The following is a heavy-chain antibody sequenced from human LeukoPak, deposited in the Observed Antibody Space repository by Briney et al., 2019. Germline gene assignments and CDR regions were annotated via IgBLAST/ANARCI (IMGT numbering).Heavy chain of an antibody. V-gene: IGHV1-2*02. Sequence: GASVKVSCKASGYTFTGYCMHWVRQAPGQGLEWMGWINPNSGGTNYAQKFQGRVTMTRDTSISTAYMELSRLRSDDTDVYYCASIRCSSTSCYSPWGQGTLVTVSS. CDR2: INPNSGGT. CDR1: GYTFTGYC. D-gene: IGHD2-2*01. J-gene: IGHJ5*02. CDR3: ASIRCSSTSCYSP.